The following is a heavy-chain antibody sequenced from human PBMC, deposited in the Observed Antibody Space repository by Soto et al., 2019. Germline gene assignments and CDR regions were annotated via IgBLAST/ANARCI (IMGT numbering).Heavy chain of an antibody. V-gene: IGHV3-21*04. J-gene: IGHJ4*02. Sequence: PGGSLRLSCAASGFTFSSYSMNWVRQAPGKGLEWVSSISSSSSFIYYADSVKGRFTISRDNAKNSLYLQMNSLRAEDTAVYYCARDSRIQLWLFFDYWGQGTLVTVSS. D-gene: IGHD5-18*01. CDR2: ISSSSSFI. CDR1: GFTFSSYS. CDR3: ARDSRIQLWLFFDY.